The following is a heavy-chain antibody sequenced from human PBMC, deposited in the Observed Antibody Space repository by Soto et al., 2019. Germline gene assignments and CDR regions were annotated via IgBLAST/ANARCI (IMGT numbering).Heavy chain of an antibody. CDR3: MVSPYYYDSSGAFDI. CDR2: IRSKAYGGTT. CDR1: GFTFGDYA. J-gene: IGHJ3*02. D-gene: IGHD3-22*01. Sequence: GGSLRLSCTASGFTFGDYAMGWFRQAPGKGLEWVGFIRSKAYGGTTEYAASVKGRFTISRDDSKSIAYLQMNSLKTEDTAVYYCMVSPYYYDSSGAFDIWGQGTMVTVSS. V-gene: IGHV3-49*03.